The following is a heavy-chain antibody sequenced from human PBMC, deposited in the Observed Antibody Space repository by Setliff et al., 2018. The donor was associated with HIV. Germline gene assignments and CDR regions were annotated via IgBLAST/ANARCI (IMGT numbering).Heavy chain of an antibody. Sequence: GRSLRLSCSGSGFSFGSFSLHWVRQAPGKGLEWISSINSGSNYIYYTDSVKGRFIISRDNAKKSLFLQMSSLRAEDTAVYYCVRALSGGYCSGGNCFPFDFWGQGTLVTVSS. V-gene: IGHV3-21*01. D-gene: IGHD2-15*01. CDR3: VRALSGGYCSGGNCFPFDF. CDR2: INSGSNYI. J-gene: IGHJ4*02. CDR1: GFSFGSFS.